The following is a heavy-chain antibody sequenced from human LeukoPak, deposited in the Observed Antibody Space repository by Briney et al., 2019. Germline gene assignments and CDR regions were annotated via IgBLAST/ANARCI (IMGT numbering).Heavy chain of an antibody. V-gene: IGHV3-23*01. Sequence: AGSLRLSCAVSGITLSNYGMSWVRQAPGRGLEWVAGISGSGGSTNYADSVKRRFTIPRDNPQNTLYPQMNSLRAEDTPVYFCAKRGVVIRVILVGFHKEAYYFDSWGQGALVTVSS. CDR2: ISGSGGST. CDR1: GITLSNYG. J-gene: IGHJ4*02. D-gene: IGHD3-22*01. CDR3: AKRGVVIRVILVGFHKEAYYFDS.